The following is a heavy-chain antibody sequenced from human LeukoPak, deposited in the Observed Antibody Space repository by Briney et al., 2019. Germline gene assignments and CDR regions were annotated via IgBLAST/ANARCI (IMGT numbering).Heavy chain of an antibody. D-gene: IGHD5-24*01. CDR3: VKDIQLST. J-gene: IGHJ3*01. Sequence: GSLRLSCAASGFNFITAAMTWVRQAPGKGLEWVSLIGSSGGSTYYADSVKGRFTISRDNFNHTLSLQMNSLRVEDTAIYYCVKDIQLSTWGLGTMVTVSS. V-gene: IGHV3-23*01. CDR2: IGSSGGST. CDR1: GFNFITAA.